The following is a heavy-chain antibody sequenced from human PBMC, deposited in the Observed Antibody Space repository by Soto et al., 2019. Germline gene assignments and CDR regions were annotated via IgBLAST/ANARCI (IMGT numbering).Heavy chain of an antibody. V-gene: IGHV3-30*18. D-gene: IGHD6-19*01. J-gene: IGHJ4*02. CDR1: GFAFSGYA. Sequence: QVQLVESGGGVVQPGRSLRLSCAASGFAFSGYAMNSVRQAPGTGLGWVALIAKEGTYEKYADSVKGRFTISRDNSRHTLHVQMNSLRPDDTAVYYCAKEDEDGRYGHFDYGGQGILVTVPS. CDR2: IAKEGTYE. CDR3: AKEDEDGRYGHFDY.